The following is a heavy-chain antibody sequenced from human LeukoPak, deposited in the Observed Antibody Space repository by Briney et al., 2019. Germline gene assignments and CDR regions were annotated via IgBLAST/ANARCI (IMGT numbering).Heavy chain of an antibody. D-gene: IGHD3-9*01. Sequence: SETLSLTCRVSGASVSSYYWSWIRQPPGKGLEWIGYIYYSGSTNYNPSLKSRVTISVDTSKNQFSLKLSSVTAADTAVYYCARDLRHYDILTGYYEDWFDPWGQGTLVTVSS. J-gene: IGHJ5*02. CDR1: GASVSSYY. CDR3: ARDLRHYDILTGYYEDWFDP. CDR2: IYYSGST. V-gene: IGHV4-59*02.